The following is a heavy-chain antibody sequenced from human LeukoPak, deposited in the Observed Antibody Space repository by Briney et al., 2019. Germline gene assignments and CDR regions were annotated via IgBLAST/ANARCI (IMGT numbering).Heavy chain of an antibody. D-gene: IGHD5-18*01. J-gene: IGHJ4*02. CDR3: TRHVGPGYSYGFDN. V-gene: IGHV4-59*08. Sequence: SETLSLTCTVSGGSISRHYWSWIRQAPGKGLEWIGYISYSGSTNYNPSLKSRVTISVDTSKNQFSLKLSSVTAADTAVFYCTRHVGPGYSYGFDNWGQGTLVTVSS. CDR2: ISYSGST. CDR1: GGSISRHY.